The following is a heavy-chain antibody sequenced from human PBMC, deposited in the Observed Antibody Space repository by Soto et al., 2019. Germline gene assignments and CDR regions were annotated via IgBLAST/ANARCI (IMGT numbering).Heavy chain of an antibody. D-gene: IGHD3-3*01. CDR2: IYPGDSET. Sequence: GESLKISCRASRYSFTSCWIGWVRQKPGKCLEWMGIIYPGDSETRYSPSFQGQVTISADKSINTAYLQWSSLKASDAANYYCARLGDGFNPYYFYSWGQGTLVTVSS. V-gene: IGHV5-51*01. CDR1: RYSFTSCW. CDR3: ARLGDGFNPYYFYS. J-gene: IGHJ4*02.